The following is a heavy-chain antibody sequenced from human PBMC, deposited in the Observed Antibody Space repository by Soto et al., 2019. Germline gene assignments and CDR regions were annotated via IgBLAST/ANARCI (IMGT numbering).Heavy chain of an antibody. CDR3: ARDKERNWYFDL. CDR1: GGSISSGGYY. CDR2: IYYSGST. J-gene: IGHJ2*01. Sequence: SETLSLTCTVSGGSISSGGYYWSWIRQHPGKGLEWIGYIYYSGSTYYNPSLKSRVTISVDTSKNQFSLKLSSVTAADTAVYYCARDKERNWYFDLWGRGTLVTSPQ. V-gene: IGHV4-31*03.